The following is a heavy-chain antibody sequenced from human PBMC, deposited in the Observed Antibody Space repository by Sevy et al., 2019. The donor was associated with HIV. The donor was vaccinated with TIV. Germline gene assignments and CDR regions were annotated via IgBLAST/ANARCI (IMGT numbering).Heavy chain of an antibody. CDR2: IFHSGHT. V-gene: IGHV4-30-2*01. Sequence: SETLSLTCAVSGGSISSGVYSWNWIRQPPGKGLEWIGYIFHSGHTYYNPSLKSRHTISLDMSKNQFSLKMNSVTAADTAVYYCARDGGTLTTPGAFDFWGQGTMVTVSS. D-gene: IGHD4-17*01. CDR3: ARDGGTLTTPGAFDF. J-gene: IGHJ3*01. CDR1: GGSISSGVYS.